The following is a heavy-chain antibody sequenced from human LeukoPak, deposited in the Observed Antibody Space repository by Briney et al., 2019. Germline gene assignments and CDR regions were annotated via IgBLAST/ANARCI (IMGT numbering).Heavy chain of an antibody. J-gene: IGHJ6*02. CDR1: GFTFSSYA. Sequence: GGSLRLSCAASGFTFSSYAMHWVRQAPGKGLKWVAVISYDGSNKYYADSVKGRFTISRDNSKNTLYLQMNSLRAEDTAVYYRARDALHYYGSGRYGMDVWGQGTTVTVSS. CDR3: ARDALHYYGSGRYGMDV. CDR2: ISYDGSNK. V-gene: IGHV3-30-3*01. D-gene: IGHD3-10*01.